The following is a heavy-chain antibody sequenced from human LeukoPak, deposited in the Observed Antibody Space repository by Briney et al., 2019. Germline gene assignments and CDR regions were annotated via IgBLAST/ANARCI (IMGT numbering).Heavy chain of an antibody. Sequence: HPGGSLRLSCAASGFTVSSNYMNWVRQAPGKGLEWVSAISGSGGSTYYADSVKGRFTISRDNSKNTLYLQMNSLRAEDTAVYYCAKKRDGISRGFDYWGQGTLVTVSS. V-gene: IGHV3-23*01. CDR2: ISGSGGST. J-gene: IGHJ4*02. CDR1: GFTVSSNY. CDR3: AKKRDGISRGFDY. D-gene: IGHD5-24*01.